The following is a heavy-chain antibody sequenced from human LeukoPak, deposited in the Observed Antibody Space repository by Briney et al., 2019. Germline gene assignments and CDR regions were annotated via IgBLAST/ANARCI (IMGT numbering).Heavy chain of an antibody. CDR3: ARDLSGREPNKDAFDI. V-gene: IGHV3-11*04. CDR1: GFTFSDYY. D-gene: IGHD3-3*01. Sequence: GGSLRLSCAASGFTFSDYYMSWIRQAPGKGLEWVSYISASGSIIYYADSVKGRFTISRDNAKNTLYLQMNSLRAEDTAVYYCARDLSGREPNKDAFDIWGQGTMVTVSS. J-gene: IGHJ3*02. CDR2: ISASGSII.